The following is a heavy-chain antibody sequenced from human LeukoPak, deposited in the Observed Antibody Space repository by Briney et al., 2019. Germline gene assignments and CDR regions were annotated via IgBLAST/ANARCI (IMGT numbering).Heavy chain of an antibody. D-gene: IGHD1-26*01. Sequence: PGGSLRLSCAASGFTFDDYAMHWVRQAPGKGLEWVPGISWNSGSIGYADSVKGRFTISRDNAKNSLYLQMNSLRAEDTALYYCAKDSGSYYSAFDIWGQGTMVTVSS. J-gene: IGHJ3*02. CDR3: AKDSGSYYSAFDI. CDR2: ISWNSGSI. V-gene: IGHV3-9*01. CDR1: GFTFDDYA.